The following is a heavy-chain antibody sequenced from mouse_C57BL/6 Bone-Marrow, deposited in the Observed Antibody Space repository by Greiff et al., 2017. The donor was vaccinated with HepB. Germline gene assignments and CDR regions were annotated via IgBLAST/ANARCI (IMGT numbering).Heavy chain of an antibody. Sequence: QVQLQQPGAELVKPGASVKMSCKASGYTFTSYWITWVKQRPGQGLEWIGDIYPGSGSTNYNEKFKSKTTLTVDTSSSTAYMQLSSLTSEDSAVYYCARPELLLYYAMDYWGQGTSVTVSS. V-gene: IGHV1-55*01. CDR1: GYTFTSYW. J-gene: IGHJ4*01. CDR3: ARPELLLYYAMDY. CDR2: IYPGSGST. D-gene: IGHD1-1*01.